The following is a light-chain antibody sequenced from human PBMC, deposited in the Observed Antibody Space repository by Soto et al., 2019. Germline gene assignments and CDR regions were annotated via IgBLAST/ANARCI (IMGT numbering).Light chain of an antibody. Sequence: DIQMTQSPSSLSASVGDRVTISCRASQDISEYLNWYQQKPGKAPRLLIYDASNLETGVPSRFSGSGSGTGFTFTTSNLQPEDIATYYCQQYDNLQSWAFGQGTKVDIK. J-gene: IGKJ1*01. CDR2: DAS. CDR3: QQYDNLQSWA. CDR1: QDISEY. V-gene: IGKV1-33*01.